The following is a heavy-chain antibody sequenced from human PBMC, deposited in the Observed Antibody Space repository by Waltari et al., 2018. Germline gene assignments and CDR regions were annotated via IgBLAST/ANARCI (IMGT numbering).Heavy chain of an antibody. CDR3: ARDQWFGFDI. V-gene: IGHV3-7*01. CDR1: GFPLSDYW. Sequence: EVQLVESVGGLVQPGGALRIPCEPTGFPLSDYWMSWVRQAPGKGPEWLDNIKKDGGEEYYVDSVRGRFTISRDNAKNSLYLQMDSLRPEDTAVYYCARDQWFGFDIWGQGTMVTVSS. CDR2: IKKDGGEE. D-gene: IGHD3-22*01. J-gene: IGHJ3*02.